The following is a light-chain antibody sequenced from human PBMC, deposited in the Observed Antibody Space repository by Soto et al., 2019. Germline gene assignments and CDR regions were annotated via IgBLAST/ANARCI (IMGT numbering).Light chain of an antibody. CDR2: SAS. CDR1: QGISDR. V-gene: IGKV1-9*01. Sequence: DIQLTQSPSFLSASVGDRVTITCRASQGISDRLAWYQQRPGKAPNLLIHSASSLQSGVPLRFSGSGSVTEFTLTLSSLQPADFATYYCQQRDGYPITFGQGTRLEMK. J-gene: IGKJ5*01. CDR3: QQRDGYPIT.